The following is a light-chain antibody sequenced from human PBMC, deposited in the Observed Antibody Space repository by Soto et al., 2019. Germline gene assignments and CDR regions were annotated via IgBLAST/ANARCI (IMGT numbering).Light chain of an antibody. V-gene: IGKV3D-20*02. CDR1: QSVSSK. Sequence: ERVMTQSPATLSVSPGERATLSCRASQSVSSKLAWYQQKRGQAPRLLIYGASNRATGIPDRFSGSGSGTDFTLTITRLEPEDFAVYYCQQRSQWPPMTFGQGTRLEI. CDR3: QQRSQWPPMT. J-gene: IGKJ5*01. CDR2: GAS.